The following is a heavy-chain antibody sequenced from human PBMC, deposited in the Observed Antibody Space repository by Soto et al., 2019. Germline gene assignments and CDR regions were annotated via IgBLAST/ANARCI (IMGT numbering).Heavy chain of an antibody. Sequence: GGSLRLSCAASGFTFDDYAMHWVRQVPGKGLEWVSGINWNSGSIGYGDSVKGRFAISRDNAKNSPHLQMNSLSAEDTAFYYCVKDESINWYSGHFRHWGQGTLVTVSS. J-gene: IGHJ1*01. V-gene: IGHV3-9*01. CDR1: GFTFDDYA. CDR2: INWNSGSI. D-gene: IGHD6-13*01. CDR3: VKDESINWYSGHFRH.